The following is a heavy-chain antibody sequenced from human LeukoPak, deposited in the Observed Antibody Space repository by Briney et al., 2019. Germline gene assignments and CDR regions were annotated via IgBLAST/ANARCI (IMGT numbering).Heavy chain of an antibody. CDR3: ARDGYDSSGYYLSYYFDY. Sequence: PSETLSLTCTVSGGSISSYYWSWIRQPAGKGLEWIGRIYTSGSTNYNPSLKSRVTISVDTSKNQFSLKLSSVTAADTAVYYCARDGYDSSGYYLSYYFDYWGQGTLVTVSS. J-gene: IGHJ4*02. V-gene: IGHV4-4*07. CDR2: IYTSGST. D-gene: IGHD3-22*01. CDR1: GGSISSYY.